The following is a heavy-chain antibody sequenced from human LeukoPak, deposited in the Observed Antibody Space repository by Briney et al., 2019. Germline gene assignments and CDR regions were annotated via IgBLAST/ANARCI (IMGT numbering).Heavy chain of an antibody. CDR2: IYTSGST. CDR3: ARDTAMAPDYYFDY. D-gene: IGHD5-18*01. V-gene: IGHV4-4*07. J-gene: IGHJ4*02. CDR1: GGSISSYY. Sequence: PSETLSLTXTVSGGSISSYYWSWIRQPAGKGLEWIGRIYTSGSTNYNPSLKSRVTMSVDTSKNQCSLKLSSVTAADTAVYYCARDTAMAPDYYFDYWGQGTLVTVSS.